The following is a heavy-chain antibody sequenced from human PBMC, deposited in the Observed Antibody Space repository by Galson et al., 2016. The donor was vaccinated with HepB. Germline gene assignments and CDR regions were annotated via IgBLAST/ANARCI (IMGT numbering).Heavy chain of an antibody. CDR2: ISGSAVRT. D-gene: IGHD3-16*01. Sequence: SLRLSCAASGFTFGSYAMTWVRQAPGKGLEWVSTISGSAVRTFYAASVKGRFTISRDNSKNTLYLQMNSLTAEDTAVYYCAKLPAGVTYPGWFDPWGQGTLVTVSS. J-gene: IGHJ5*02. CDR3: AKLPAGVTYPGWFDP. CDR1: GFTFGSYA. V-gene: IGHV3-23*01.